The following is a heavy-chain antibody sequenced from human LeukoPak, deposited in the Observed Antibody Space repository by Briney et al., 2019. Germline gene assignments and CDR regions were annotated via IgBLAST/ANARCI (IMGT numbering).Heavy chain of an antibody. V-gene: IGHV3-23*01. CDR2: ISGSGGST. CDR3: ARETVTMIVVARAYYFDY. Sequence: GGSLRLSCAASGFTFSSYAMSWVRQAPGKGLEWVSAISGSGGSTYYADSVKGRFTISRDNAKNSLYLQMNSLRAEDTAVYYCARETVTMIVVARAYYFDYWGQGTLVTVSS. J-gene: IGHJ4*02. D-gene: IGHD3-22*01. CDR1: GFTFSSYA.